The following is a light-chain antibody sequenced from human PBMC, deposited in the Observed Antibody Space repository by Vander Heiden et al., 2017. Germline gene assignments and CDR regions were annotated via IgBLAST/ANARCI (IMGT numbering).Light chain of an antibody. CDR1: ISDVGGYNF. CDR3: ISYAGSNIFV. V-gene: IGLV2-8*01. J-gene: IGLJ1*01. Sequence: QSALPQPPSASGSPGQSVTISCTGTISDVGGYNFVSWYQQHPGKAPKLMIYEVTQRPSGVPDRFSGSKSGNTASLTVSGLQAEDEADYYCISYAGSNIFVFGTGTKVTVL. CDR2: EVT.